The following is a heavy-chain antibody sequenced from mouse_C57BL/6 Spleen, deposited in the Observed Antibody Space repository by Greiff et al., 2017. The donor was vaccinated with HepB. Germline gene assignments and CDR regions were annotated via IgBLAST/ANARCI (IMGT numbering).Heavy chain of an antibody. Sequence: QVQLKQSGAELVKPGASVKLSCKASGYTFTSYWMHWVKQRPGQGLEWIGMIHPNSGSTNYNEKFKSKATLTVDKSSSTAYMQLSSLTSEDSAVYYCACIYDGYLAWFAYWGQGTLVTVSA. D-gene: IGHD2-3*01. J-gene: IGHJ3*01. V-gene: IGHV1-64*01. CDR3: ACIYDGYLAWFAY. CDR2: IHPNSGST. CDR1: GYTFTSYW.